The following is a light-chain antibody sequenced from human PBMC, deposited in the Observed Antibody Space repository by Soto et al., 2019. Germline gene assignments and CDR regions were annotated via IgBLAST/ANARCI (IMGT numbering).Light chain of an antibody. CDR2: AAS. J-gene: IGKJ2*01. Sequence: AIQMTQSPPSFSASTGDRVTITCRASQTISTYLAWYQQKPGKAPELLIYAASLLQTGVPSRFSGSGSGTDFTLTITSLQSEDFATYFCQQYDSYPHTFGQGTKLEIE. CDR1: QTISTY. V-gene: IGKV1-8*01. CDR3: QQYDSYPHT.